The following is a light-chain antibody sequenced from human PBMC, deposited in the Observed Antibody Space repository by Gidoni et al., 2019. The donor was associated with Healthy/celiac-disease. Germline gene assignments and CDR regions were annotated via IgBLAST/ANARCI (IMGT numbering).Light chain of an antibody. J-gene: IGKJ2*01. CDR1: QSVSSY. CDR2: DAS. V-gene: IGKV3-11*01. CDR3: QRRSNSYT. Sequence: IVFTQSPATLSLSPGERATLSCRASQSVSSYLDWYQQKPGHAPRLLIYDASHRSTSIPARFSGSGSGTDCTLTISSLEPEDFAVYYCQRRSNSYTFGQGTKLEIK.